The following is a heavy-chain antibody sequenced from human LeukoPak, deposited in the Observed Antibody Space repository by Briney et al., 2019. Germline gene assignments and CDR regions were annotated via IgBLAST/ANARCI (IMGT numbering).Heavy chain of an antibody. CDR3: AKDTYSSSGRYDY. V-gene: IGHV1-2*02. CDR2: INPNSGDT. CDR1: GYTFTGHY. Sequence: ASVKVSCKASGYTFTGHYMHWVRQAPGQGLEWLGWINPNSGDTIYAQKFQGRVTMTRDTSISTAYMELSSLRSDDTAVYYCAKDTYSSSGRYDYWGQGTLVSVSS. J-gene: IGHJ4*02. D-gene: IGHD6-13*01.